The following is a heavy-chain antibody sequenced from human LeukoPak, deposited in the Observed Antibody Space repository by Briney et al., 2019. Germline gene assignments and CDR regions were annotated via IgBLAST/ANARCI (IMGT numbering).Heavy chain of an antibody. CDR3: ARSIGGGLDPQRRGNAFDI. CDR2: INPNSGGT. V-gene: IGHV1-2*02. D-gene: IGHD3-10*01. J-gene: IGHJ3*02. Sequence: ASVKVSCKASGGTFSSYAISWVRQAPGQGLEWMGWINPNSGGTNYAQKFQGRVTMTRDTSISTAYMELSRLRSDDTAVYYCARSIGGGLDPQRRGNAFDIWGQGTMVTVSS. CDR1: GGTFSSYA.